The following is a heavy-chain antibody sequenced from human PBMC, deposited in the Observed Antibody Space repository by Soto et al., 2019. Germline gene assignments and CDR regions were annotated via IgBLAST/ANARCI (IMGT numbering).Heavy chain of an antibody. D-gene: IGHD2-2*01. Sequence: QVQLQESGPGLVEPSGTLSLTCGVSGGSMRNDDWWSWVRQTPGKGLEWIGEISHYGNTNYNPSLKRRVTMSIDTSKNQSSSKVRSLTAADTAMYYCARNGDCTTGICYVGWFDPWGQGTLVRVSS. CDR2: ISHYGNT. V-gene: IGHV4-4*02. CDR1: GGSMRNDDW. J-gene: IGHJ5*02. CDR3: ARNGDCTTGICYVGWFDP.